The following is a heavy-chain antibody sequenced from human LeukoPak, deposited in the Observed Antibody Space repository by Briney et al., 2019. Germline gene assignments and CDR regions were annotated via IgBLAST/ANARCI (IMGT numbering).Heavy chain of an antibody. CDR2: VHLSGRT. J-gene: IGHJ4*02. CDR1: GGSISSTNW. V-gene: IGHV4-4*02. CDR3: AREGGPYRPLDY. Sequence: SGTLSLTCGVSGGSISSTNWWTWVRQPPGEGLEWIGEVHLSGRTNYNPSLESRVTMSVDMSENHVSLKLTSVTAADTAVYYCAREGGPYRPLDYSGQGTLVTVSS.